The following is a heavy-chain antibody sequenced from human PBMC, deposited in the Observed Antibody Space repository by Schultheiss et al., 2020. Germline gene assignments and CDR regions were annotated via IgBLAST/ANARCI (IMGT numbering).Heavy chain of an antibody. Sequence: SETLTLTCTVSGGSISSGGYYWSWIRQPPGMGLERIGSIDYSGSTFYNPSLKSRVTISVDTSKNQFSLKLSSVTAADTAVYYCARAPATSIGNWFDPWGQGTLVTVSS. CDR2: IDYSGST. J-gene: IGHJ5*02. CDR3: ARAPATSIGNWFDP. V-gene: IGHV4-39*01. D-gene: IGHD2/OR15-2a*01. CDR1: GGSISSGGYY.